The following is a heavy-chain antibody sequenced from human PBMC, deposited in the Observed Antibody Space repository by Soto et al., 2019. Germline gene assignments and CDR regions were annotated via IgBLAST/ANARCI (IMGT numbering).Heavy chain of an antibody. V-gene: IGHV3-11*06. CDR3: ARDNYSSSIDY. CDR1: GFTFSDYY. J-gene: IGHJ4*02. CDR2: ISSSSSYT. D-gene: IGHD6-6*01. Sequence: LRLSCAASGFTFSDYYMSWIRQAPGKGLEWVSYISSSSSYTNYADSVKGRFTISRDNAKNSLYLQMNSLRAEDTAVYYCARDNYSSSIDYWGQGTLVTVSS.